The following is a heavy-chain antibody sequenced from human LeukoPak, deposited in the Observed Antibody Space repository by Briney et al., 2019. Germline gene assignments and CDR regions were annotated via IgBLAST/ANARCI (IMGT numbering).Heavy chain of an antibody. CDR2: IYYSGST. D-gene: IGHD3-10*01. J-gene: IGHJ4*02. CDR3: ARTRYYYNSRSYGAPYYFDY. CDR1: GGSISSYY. Sequence: PSETLSLTCTVSGGSISSYYWSWIRRPPGKGLEWIGYIYYSGSTYYNPSLKSRVTISVDTSKNQFSLKLSSVTAADTAVYYCARTRYYYNSRSYGAPYYFDYWGQGTLVTVSS. V-gene: IGHV4-59*08.